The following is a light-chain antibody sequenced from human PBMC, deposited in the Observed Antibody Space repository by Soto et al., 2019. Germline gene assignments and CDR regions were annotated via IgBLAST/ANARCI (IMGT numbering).Light chain of an antibody. V-gene: IGLV1-44*01. Sequence: QSVLTQPPSASGTPGQRVSISCSGSGSNIGSNIVHWYQHLPGAAPKLLIYANNQRPSGVPDRFSGSKSGTSASLATGGLQSEDDADYYCATWDDSLNGPVFGTGTKVTVL. CDR3: ATWDDSLNGPV. CDR2: ANN. CDR1: GSNIGSNI. J-gene: IGLJ1*01.